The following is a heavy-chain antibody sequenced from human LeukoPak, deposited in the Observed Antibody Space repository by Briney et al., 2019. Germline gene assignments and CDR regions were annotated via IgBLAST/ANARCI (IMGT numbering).Heavy chain of an antibody. CDR2: ISGSGGST. Sequence: GGSLRLSCAASGFTFSSYAMSWVRQAPGKGLEWVSAISGSGGSTYYADSVKGRFTISRDNSKNTLYLQMNSLRAEDTAVYYWANPPSPFYYDSSGLPLAYWGQGTRVTVPS. CDR3: ANPPSPFYYDSSGLPLAY. D-gene: IGHD3-22*01. V-gene: IGHV3-23*01. J-gene: IGHJ4*02. CDR1: GFTFSSYA.